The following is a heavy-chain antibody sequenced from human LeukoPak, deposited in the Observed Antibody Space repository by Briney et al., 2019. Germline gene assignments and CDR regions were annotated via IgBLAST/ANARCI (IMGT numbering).Heavy chain of an antibody. CDR3: AREGARYSSGWYSWFDP. Sequence: GGSLRLSCAASGFTFDDYGMSWVRQAPGKGLEWVSGINWNGGSTGYADSVKGRFTISRDNAKNSLYLQMNSLRAEDTALYYCAREGARYSSGWYSWFDPWGQGTLVTVSS. V-gene: IGHV3-20*04. D-gene: IGHD6-19*01. J-gene: IGHJ5*02. CDR1: GFTFDDYG. CDR2: INWNGGST.